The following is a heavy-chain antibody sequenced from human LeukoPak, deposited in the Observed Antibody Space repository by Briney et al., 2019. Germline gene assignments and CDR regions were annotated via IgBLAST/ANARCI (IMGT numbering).Heavy chain of an antibody. D-gene: IGHD3-10*01. CDR1: VYTFTSYA. V-gene: IGHV7-4-1*02. CDR2: INTNTGNP. J-gene: IGHJ4*02. CDR3: ARDLIYYGSGSSQGY. Sequence: ASVKVSCKASVYTFTSYAMNWVRQAPGQGLEWMGWINTNTGNPTYAQGFTGRFVFSLDTSVSTAYLQISSLKAEDTAVYNCARDLIYYGSGSSQGYWGQGTLVTVSS.